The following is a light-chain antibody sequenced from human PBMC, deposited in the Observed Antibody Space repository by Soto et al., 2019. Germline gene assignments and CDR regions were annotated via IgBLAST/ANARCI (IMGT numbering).Light chain of an antibody. J-gene: IGKJ5*01. Sequence: EIVLTQSPGTLSLSPGERATLSCRASQSVSSSYLDWYQQKTGQAPRLLIYGASSRTTGIPDRFSVCGSGTEFTLTISSLEAEDSAVYYCQQYGRSLFTFGQGTRLEIK. CDR1: QSVSSSY. CDR3: QQYGRSLFT. V-gene: IGKV3-20*01. CDR2: GAS.